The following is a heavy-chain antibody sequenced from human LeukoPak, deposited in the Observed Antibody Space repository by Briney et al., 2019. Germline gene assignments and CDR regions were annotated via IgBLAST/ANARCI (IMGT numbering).Heavy chain of an antibody. CDR1: GFTLSSYS. V-gene: IGHV3-21*01. CDR2: ITSSISYT. Sequence: GTLRLSCAAPGFTLSSYSMNWVPQAPGKRLECVSSITSSISYTYYTHPVKGRFTISRDNAKNLLYLQMNSLRAEDTAVYYCARATTVTTSPYDYCGMDVWGEGTTVTVSS. CDR3: ARATTVTTSPYDYCGMDV. D-gene: IGHD4-11*01. J-gene: IGHJ6*04.